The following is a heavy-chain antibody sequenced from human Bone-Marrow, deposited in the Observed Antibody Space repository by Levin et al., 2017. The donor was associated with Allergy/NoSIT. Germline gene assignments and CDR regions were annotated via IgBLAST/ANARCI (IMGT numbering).Heavy chain of an antibody. CDR1: GFTFSSYS. CDR2: ISSSGSTI. CDR3: ARAMDV. J-gene: IGHJ6*02. V-gene: IGHV3-48*02. Sequence: GGSLRLSCAASGFTFSSYSMNWVRQAPGKGLEWVSYISSSGSTIRNADSVKGRFTISRDNGKNSLYLQMDSLRDEDTAVYYCARAMDVWGQGTAVTVSS.